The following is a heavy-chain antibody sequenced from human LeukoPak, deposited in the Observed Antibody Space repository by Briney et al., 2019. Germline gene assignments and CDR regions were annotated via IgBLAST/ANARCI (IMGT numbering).Heavy chain of an antibody. D-gene: IGHD2-15*01. J-gene: IGHJ4*02. Sequence: ASVKVSCKASGYTFTSYDINWVRQATGQGLEWMGWMNPNSGNTGYAQKFQGRVTMTRNTSISTAYMELSSLRSEDTAVYYCARAPRHIVVVVAAPDYWGQGTLVTVSS. CDR2: MNPNSGNT. V-gene: IGHV1-8*01. CDR1: GYTFTSYD. CDR3: ARAPRHIVVVVAAPDY.